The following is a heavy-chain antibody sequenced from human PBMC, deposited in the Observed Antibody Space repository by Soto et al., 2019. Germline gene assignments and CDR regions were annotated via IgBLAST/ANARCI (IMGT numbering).Heavy chain of an antibody. Sequence: PGGSLRLSCAASGITFRSFNMAWVRQAPGEGLECVSHIGSGGTIYYADSVKGRFTISRDNAKNSLYLQMNSLRDEDTAVYYRASLGGPFCSSSNCFVWGQGTTVTVSS. J-gene: IGHJ6*02. CDR3: ASLGGPFCSSSNCFV. CDR1: GITFRSFN. V-gene: IGHV3-48*02. CDR2: IGSGGTI. D-gene: IGHD2-2*01.